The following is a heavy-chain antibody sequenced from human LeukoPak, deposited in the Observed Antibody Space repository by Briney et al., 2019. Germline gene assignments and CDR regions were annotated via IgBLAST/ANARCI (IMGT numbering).Heavy chain of an antibody. D-gene: IGHD3-10*01. J-gene: IGHJ4*02. V-gene: IGHV1-46*01. CDR3: ARPQYYYGSGSYFGD. CDR1: GYTFTSYY. Sequence: ASVKVSCKASGYTFTSYYMHWVRQAPGQGLEWMGIINPSGGSTSYAQKFQGRVTMTRDTSTSTVYMELSSLRPEDTAVYYCARPQYYYGSGSYFGDWGQGTLVTVSS. CDR2: INPSGGST.